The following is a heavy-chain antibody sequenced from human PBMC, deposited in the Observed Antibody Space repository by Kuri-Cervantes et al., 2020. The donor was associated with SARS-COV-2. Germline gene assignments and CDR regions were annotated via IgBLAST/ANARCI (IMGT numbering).Heavy chain of an antibody. Sequence: ASVKVSCKASGYTFTSYGISWVRQAPGQGLEWMGWISAYNGNTNYAQKLQGRVTITADKSTSTTYMELSGLSSEDTAVYYCARASGYDVFDYWGQGTLVTVSS. D-gene: IGHD5-12*01. V-gene: IGHV1-18*01. CDR2: ISAYNGNT. CDR3: ARASGYDVFDY. CDR1: GYTFTSYG. J-gene: IGHJ4*02.